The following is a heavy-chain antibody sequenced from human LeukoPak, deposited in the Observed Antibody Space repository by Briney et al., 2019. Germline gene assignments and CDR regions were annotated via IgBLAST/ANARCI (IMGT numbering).Heavy chain of an antibody. Sequence: KPSETLSLTCTVSGGSISSYYWSWIRQPPGKGLEWIGYIYYSGSTNYNPSLKSRVTISVDTSKNQFSLKLSSVTAADTAVYYCARGDCSGGSCYWLDYWGQGTLVTVSS. CDR1: GGSISSYY. J-gene: IGHJ4*02. CDR2: IYYSGST. D-gene: IGHD2-15*01. V-gene: IGHV4-59*01. CDR3: ARGDCSGGSCYWLDY.